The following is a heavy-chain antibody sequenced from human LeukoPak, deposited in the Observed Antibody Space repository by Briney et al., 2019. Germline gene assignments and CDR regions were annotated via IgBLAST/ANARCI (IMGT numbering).Heavy chain of an antibody. CDR3: ARGGDSRYGSGPVNWFDP. CDR2: INHSGRT. J-gene: IGHJ5*02. V-gene: IGHV4-34*01. Sequence: PSETLSLTCAVYGGSFSGYYWSWIRQPPGKGLEWIGEINHSGRTDYNPSLKSRVTISVDTSKNQFSLKLSSVTAADTAVYYCARGGDSRYGSGPVNWFDPWGQGTLVTVSS. D-gene: IGHD3-10*01. CDR1: GGSFSGYY.